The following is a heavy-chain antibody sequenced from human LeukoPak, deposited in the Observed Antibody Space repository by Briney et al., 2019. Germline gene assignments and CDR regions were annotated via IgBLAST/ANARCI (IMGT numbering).Heavy chain of an antibody. D-gene: IGHD6-13*01. J-gene: IGHJ4*02. CDR2: ISSSSSYI. CDR3: ARDRSESGIAAAGDDY. CDR1: GFTFSSYS. V-gene: IGHV3-21*01. Sequence: GGSLRLSCAASGFTFSSYSMNRVRQAPGKGLEWVSSISSSSSYIYYADSVKGRFTISRDNAKNSLYLQMNSLRAEDTAVYYCARDRSESGIAAAGDDYWGQGTLVTVSS.